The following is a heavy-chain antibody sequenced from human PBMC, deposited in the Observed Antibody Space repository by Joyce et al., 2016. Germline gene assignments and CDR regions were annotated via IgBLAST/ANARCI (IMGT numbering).Heavy chain of an antibody. CDR1: GFIFSDYY. CDR3: ARVRNDFWSGPDY. Sequence: QVQLVESGGGLVKPGGSLRLSCAASGFIFSDYYMSWIRQAPGKGLEVVSYISSRGSFTNYADSVKGRFTISRDNAKNSLYLQMNSLRAEDTAVYYCARVRNDFWSGPDYWGQGTLVTVSS. CDR2: ISSRGSFT. V-gene: IGHV3-11*06. J-gene: IGHJ4*02. D-gene: IGHD3-3*01.